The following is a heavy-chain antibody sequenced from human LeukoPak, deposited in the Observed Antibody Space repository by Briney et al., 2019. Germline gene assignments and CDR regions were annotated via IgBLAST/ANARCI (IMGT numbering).Heavy chain of an antibody. J-gene: IGHJ4*02. CDR3: AKSRGSGSNMARGVNFDY. CDR1: GFTFSSYE. Sequence: GGSLRLSCAASGFTFSSYEMNWVRQAPGKGLECVANIKEDGSEKYYVDSVKGRFTISRDNAKNSLYLQMNSLRAEDSAVYYCAKSRGSGSNMARGVNFDYWGQGTLVTVSS. CDR2: IKEDGSEK. D-gene: IGHD3-10*01. V-gene: IGHV3-7*03.